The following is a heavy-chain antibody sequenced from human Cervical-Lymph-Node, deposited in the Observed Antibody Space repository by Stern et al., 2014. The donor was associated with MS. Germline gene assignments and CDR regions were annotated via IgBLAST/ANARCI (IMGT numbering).Heavy chain of an antibody. Sequence: DQLAESGAEVKKPGSSVKVSCKASGGTFSSYAISWVRKAPGQGLEWMGEIIPIFGTANDSQKYQGRFTITADESTSTAYIELSSLKSEYTAVYYCAIYPSLRINVKSNGEVAFDYWGQGTLGTVSS. CDR1: GGTFSSYA. CDR2: IIPIFGTA. J-gene: IGHJ4*02. CDR3: AIYPSLRINVKSNGEVAFDY. D-gene: IGHD3-10*01. V-gene: IGHV1-69*01.